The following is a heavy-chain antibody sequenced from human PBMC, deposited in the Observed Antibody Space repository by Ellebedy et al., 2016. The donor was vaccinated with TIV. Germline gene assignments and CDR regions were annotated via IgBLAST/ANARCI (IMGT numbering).Heavy chain of an antibody. J-gene: IGHJ3*02. CDR3: ATFYHSVSFDAFDI. CDR1: GGSISSSSYY. CDR2: IYHSGTT. D-gene: IGHD2/OR15-2a*01. V-gene: IGHV4-39*07. Sequence: SETLSLXXTVSGGSISSSSYYWGWIRQPPGKGMEWIGSIYHSGTTYYNPSLKSRVTISIDTSKNQFSLKLSSVTAADTAVFYCATFYHSVSFDAFDIWGQGTMLTVSS.